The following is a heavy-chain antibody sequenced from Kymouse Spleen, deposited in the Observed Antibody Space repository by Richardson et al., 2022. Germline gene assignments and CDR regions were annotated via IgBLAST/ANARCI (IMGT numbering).Heavy chain of an antibody. CDR3: ARGTGTTEVYYYGMDV. V-gene: IGHV4-39*01. CDR2: IYYSGST. D-gene: IGHD1-7*01. J-gene: IGHJ6*02. CDR1: GGSISSSSYY. Sequence: QLQLQESGPGLVKPSETLSLTCTVSGGSISSSSYYWGWIRQPPGKGLEWIGSIYYSGSTYYNPSLKSRVTISVDTSKNQFSLKLSSVTAADTAVYYCARGTGTTEVYYYGMDVWGQGTTVTVSS.